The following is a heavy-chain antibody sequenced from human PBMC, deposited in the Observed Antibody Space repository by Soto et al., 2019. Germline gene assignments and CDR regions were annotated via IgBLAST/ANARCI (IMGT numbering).Heavy chain of an antibody. J-gene: IGHJ4*02. CDR1: RGTFSSYA. CDR3: AREEELLATSAYVY. Sequence: SVQVSFKASRGTFSSYAISWVREAPGQGLEWMGGIIPIFGTANYAQKFQGRVTITADESTSTAYMELSSLRSEDAAVYYCAREEELLATSAYVYWGQGTLVTVSS. CDR2: IIPIFGTA. D-gene: IGHD2-15*01. V-gene: IGHV1-69*13.